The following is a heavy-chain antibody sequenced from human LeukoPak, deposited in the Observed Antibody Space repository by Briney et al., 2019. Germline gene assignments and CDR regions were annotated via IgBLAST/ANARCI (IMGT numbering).Heavy chain of an antibody. CDR1: GYTFTNYG. Sequence: ASVKVSCKASGYTFTNYGISWVRQAPGQGLEWMGWISTYNGNSNYAQKLQDRVTITTDTSTATAYLDLRNLRSDDTAVYYCARAGGWAREDYKGDAFDIWGQGTIVTVSS. V-gene: IGHV1-18*01. CDR2: ISTYNGNS. J-gene: IGHJ3*02. D-gene: IGHD6-19*01. CDR3: ARAGGWAREDYKGDAFDI.